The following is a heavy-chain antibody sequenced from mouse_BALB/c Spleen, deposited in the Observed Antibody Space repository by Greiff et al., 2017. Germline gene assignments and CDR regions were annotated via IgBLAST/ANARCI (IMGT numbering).Heavy chain of an antibody. D-gene: IGHD4-1*01. J-gene: IGHJ3*01. CDR2: ISSGGSYT. CDR3: AETGTVAY. CDR1: GFTFSSYG. V-gene: IGHV5-6*01. Sequence: EVQGVESGGDLVKPGGSLKLSCEASGFTFSSYGMSWVRQTPDKRLEWVATISSGGSYTYYPDSVKGRFTISRDNAKNTLYLQMSSLKSEDTAMYYCAETGTVAYWGQGTLVTVSA.